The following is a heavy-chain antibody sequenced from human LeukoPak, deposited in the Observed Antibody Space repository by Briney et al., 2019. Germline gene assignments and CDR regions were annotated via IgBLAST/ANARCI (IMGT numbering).Heavy chain of an antibody. CDR3: ARDLPTESGSYFSFDY. J-gene: IGHJ4*02. CDR1: GFTFSSYA. V-gene: IGHV3-30*04. Sequence: GGSLRLSCAASGFTFSSYAMHWVRQAPGKGLEWVAVISYDGSNKYYADSVKGRFTISRDNSKNTLYLQMNSLRAEDTAVYYCARDLPTESGSYFSFDYWGQGTLVTVSS. CDR2: ISYDGSNK. D-gene: IGHD1-26*01.